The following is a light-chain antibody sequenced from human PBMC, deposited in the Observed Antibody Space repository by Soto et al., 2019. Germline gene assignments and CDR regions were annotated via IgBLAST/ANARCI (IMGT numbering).Light chain of an antibody. CDR1: QSVSTN. V-gene: IGKV3-15*01. J-gene: IGKJ5*01. CDR3: QQANSFPLT. Sequence: EIVMTQSPATLSVTPGERATLSCRASQSVSTNLAWYQQKPGQAPRLLIYGASTRATGIPARFSGSGSGTDFTLTISSLQPEDFATYYCQQANSFPLTFGQGTRLEI. CDR2: GAS.